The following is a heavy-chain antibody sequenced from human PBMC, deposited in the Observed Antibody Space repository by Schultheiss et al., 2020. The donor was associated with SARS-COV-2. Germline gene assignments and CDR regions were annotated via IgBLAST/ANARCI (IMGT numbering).Heavy chain of an antibody. CDR2: IYYSGST. V-gene: IGHV4-39*07. Sequence: SETLSLTCTVSGGSISSYYWGWIRQPPGKGLEWIGSIYYSGSTYYNPSLKSRVTISVDTSKNQFSLQLNSVTPEDTAVYYCARVKVAVAAHFDYWGQGTLVTVSS. J-gene: IGHJ4*02. CDR1: GGSISSYY. CDR3: ARVKVAVAAHFDY. D-gene: IGHD6-19*01.